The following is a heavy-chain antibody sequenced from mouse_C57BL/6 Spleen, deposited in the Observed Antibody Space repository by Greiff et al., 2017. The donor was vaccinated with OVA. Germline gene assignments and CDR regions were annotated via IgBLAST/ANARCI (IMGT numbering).Heavy chain of an antibody. Sequence: VQLQQPGAELVKPGASVKLSCKASGYTFTSYWMQWVKQRPGQGLEWIGEIDPSDSYTNYNQKFKGKATLTVDTSSSTAYMQLSSLTSEDSAVYYCARSDAMDYWGQGTSVTVSS. V-gene: IGHV1-50*01. CDR1: GYTFTSYW. J-gene: IGHJ4*01. CDR2: IDPSDSYT. CDR3: ARSDAMDY.